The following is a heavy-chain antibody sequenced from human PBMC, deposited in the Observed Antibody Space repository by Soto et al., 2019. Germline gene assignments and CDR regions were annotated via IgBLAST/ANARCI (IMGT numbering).Heavy chain of an antibody. CDR3: AKEGENSYGSQYYFDY. CDR1: GYTFTGYY. CDR2: INPNSGGT. D-gene: IGHD5-18*01. Sequence: QVQLVQSGAEVKKPGASVKVSCKASGYTFTGYYMHWVRQAPGQGLEWMGWINPNSGGTNYAQTFQGWVTMPRDRSNSKAYRERGRRSSDDRAVYYWAKEGENSYGSQYYFDYGGQEPRVTVSP. J-gene: IGHJ4*02. V-gene: IGHV1-2*04.